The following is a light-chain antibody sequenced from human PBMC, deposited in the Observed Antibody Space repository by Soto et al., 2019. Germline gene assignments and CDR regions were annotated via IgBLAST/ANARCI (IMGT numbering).Light chain of an antibody. CDR1: QSISSY. CDR3: QQSYSTPLT. CDR2: SAS. V-gene: IGKV1-39*01. J-gene: IGKJ4*01. Sequence: DIQMTQSPSSLSASVGDRVTITCRASQSISSYLNWYQLKPGKAPKLLIYSASSLQSDVPSRFSGSGSGTDFTLTISSLPPEDFATYYCQQSYSTPLTFGGGTKVEIK.